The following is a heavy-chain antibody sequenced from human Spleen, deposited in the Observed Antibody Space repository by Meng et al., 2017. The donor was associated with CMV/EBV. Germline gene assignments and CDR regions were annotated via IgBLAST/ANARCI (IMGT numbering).Heavy chain of an antibody. D-gene: IGHD2-15*01. J-gene: IGHJ4*02. CDR2: ISGSGGST. CDR1: GFTFSSYA. V-gene: IGHV3-23*01. CDR3: AKDRREDIVVVVAATRNY. Sequence: GGSLRLSCAASGFTFSSYAMSWVRQAPGKGLEWVSAISGSGGSTYYADSVKGRFTISRDNSKNTLYLQMNSLRAEDTAVYYCAKDRREDIVVVVAATRNYWGQGTLVTVSS.